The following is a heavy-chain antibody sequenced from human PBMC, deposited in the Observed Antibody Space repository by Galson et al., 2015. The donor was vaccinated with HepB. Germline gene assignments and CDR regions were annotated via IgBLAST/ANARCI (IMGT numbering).Heavy chain of an antibody. V-gene: IGHV1-69*02. Sequence: SVKVSCKASGGTFSSYTISWVRQAPGQGLEWMGRIIPILGIANYAQKFQGRVTITADKSTSTAYMELSSLRSEDTAVYYCASWSSDSSGWPGLHDYWGQGTLVTVSS. J-gene: IGHJ4*02. CDR2: IIPILGIA. CDR3: ASWSSDSSGWPGLHDY. CDR1: GGTFSSYT. D-gene: IGHD6-19*01.